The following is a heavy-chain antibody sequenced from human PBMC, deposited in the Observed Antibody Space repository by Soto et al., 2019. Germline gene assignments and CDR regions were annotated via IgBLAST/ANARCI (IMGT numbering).Heavy chain of an antibody. J-gene: IGHJ6*02. Sequence: PGGSLRLSCAASRFTFSSYWMTWVRQAPGKGLEWVANIKQDGNEKYYVDSVKGRFTISRDNAKDSLYLQMNSLRAEDTAVHYCARDQYGYYYFGLDVWGQGTTVTVSS. CDR2: IKQDGNEK. CDR1: RFTFSSYW. V-gene: IGHV3-7*03. CDR3: ARDQYGYYYFGLDV. D-gene: IGHD4-17*01.